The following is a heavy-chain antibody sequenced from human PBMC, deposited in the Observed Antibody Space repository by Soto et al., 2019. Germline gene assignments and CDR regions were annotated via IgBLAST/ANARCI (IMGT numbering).Heavy chain of an antibody. CDR3: ARHGVLRYFDWSS. D-gene: IGHD3-9*01. CDR1: GYSFASYW. J-gene: IGHJ5*02. V-gene: IGHV5-51*01. CDR2: IYPGDSDT. Sequence: PGLLQKIRCKGSGYSFASYWIGCVRQMPGKGLEWMGIIYPGDSDTRYSPSFQGQVTISADKSISTAYLQWSSLKASDTAMYYWARHGVLRYFDWSSCGQGALVTVSS.